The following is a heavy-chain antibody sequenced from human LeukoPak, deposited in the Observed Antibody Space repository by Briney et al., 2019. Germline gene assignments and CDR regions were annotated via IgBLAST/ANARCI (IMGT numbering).Heavy chain of an antibody. V-gene: IGHV1-2*02. CDR2: INPNSGGT. CDR1: GCSFTSYG. Sequence: ASVKVSCKASGCSFTSYGINWVRQAPGQGLEWMGWINPNSGGTNYAQKFQGRVTMTRDTSISTAYMELSRLRSDDTAVYYCARGVIVVVPAAIDDYWGQGTLVTVSS. CDR3: ARGVIVVVPAAIDDY. D-gene: IGHD2-2*01. J-gene: IGHJ4*02.